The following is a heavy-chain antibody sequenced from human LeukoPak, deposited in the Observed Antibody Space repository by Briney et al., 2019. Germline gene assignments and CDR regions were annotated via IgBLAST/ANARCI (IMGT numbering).Heavy chain of an antibody. D-gene: IGHD1-14*01. J-gene: IGHJ3*02. Sequence: GASVKVSCKASGYTFTSNGISWVRQAPGQWLEWMGWISAYNGNTNYAQKLQGRVTMTTDTSTSTAYMELRSLRSDDTAVYYCARIQPRNVRAFDIWGQGTMVTVSS. CDR2: ISAYNGNT. V-gene: IGHV1-18*01. CDR3: ARIQPRNVRAFDI. CDR1: GYTFTSNG.